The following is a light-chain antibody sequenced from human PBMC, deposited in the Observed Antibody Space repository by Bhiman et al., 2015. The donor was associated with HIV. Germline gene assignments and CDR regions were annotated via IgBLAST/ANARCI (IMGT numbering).Light chain of an antibody. Sequence: QSVLTQPPSVSAAPGQKVTISCSGSSSNIANNYVSWYQQLPGTAPKLIIYDVSNRPSGVSNRFSGSKSGSTASLTISGLQAEDEADYYCSSFTSRSAPYVFGTGTKVTVL. CDR1: SSNIANNY. CDR2: DVS. J-gene: IGLJ1*01. CDR3: SSFTSRSAPYV. V-gene: IGLV1-51*01.